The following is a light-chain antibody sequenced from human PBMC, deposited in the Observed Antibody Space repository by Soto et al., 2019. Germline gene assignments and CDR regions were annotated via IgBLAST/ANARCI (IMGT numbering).Light chain of an antibody. CDR2: DAS. V-gene: IGKV3-11*01. Sequence: EIVLTQSPATLSLSPGERATLSCRASQSVSSYLAWYQQKPGQAPRLLIYDASNRATGIPARFSGSGSGTDFTITISSLEPEDFAVYNCQERSNWPPLNFGGGTKVEIK. CDR3: QERSNWPPLN. CDR1: QSVSSY. J-gene: IGKJ4*01.